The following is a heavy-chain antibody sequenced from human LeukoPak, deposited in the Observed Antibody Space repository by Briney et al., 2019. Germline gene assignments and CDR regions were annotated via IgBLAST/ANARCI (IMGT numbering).Heavy chain of an antibody. CDR2: INPNSGGT. V-gene: IGHV1-2*02. CDR3: ARDRIGYSNPLDY. CDR1: GYTFTGYY. J-gene: IGHJ4*02. D-gene: IGHD6-13*01. Sequence: ASVKVSCKASGYTFTGYYMHWVRQAPGQGLEWMGWINPNSGGTNYAQKFQGRVTMTRDTSISTAYMELSRLRSDDTAVYYCARDRIGYSNPLDYWGQGTLVTVSS.